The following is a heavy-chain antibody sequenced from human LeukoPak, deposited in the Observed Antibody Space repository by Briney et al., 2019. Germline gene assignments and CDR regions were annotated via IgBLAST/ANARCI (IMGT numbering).Heavy chain of an antibody. CDR2: IYHSGTT. Sequence: PSETLSLTCAVSGGSISSGGYPWSWIRQPPGKGLEWIGYIYHSGTTYYNPSLKSRVTISIDRSMNQFSLKLSSVTAADTAVYYCARVARWGYYFDYWGQGTLVTVSS. D-gene: IGHD1-26*01. J-gene: IGHJ4*02. CDR1: GGSISSGGYP. CDR3: ARVARWGYYFDY. V-gene: IGHV4-30-2*01.